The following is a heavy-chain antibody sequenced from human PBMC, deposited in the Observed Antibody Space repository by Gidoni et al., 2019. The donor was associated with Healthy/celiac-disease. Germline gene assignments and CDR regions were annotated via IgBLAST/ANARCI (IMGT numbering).Heavy chain of an antibody. CDR2: INQSGST. Sequence: GSFSGYYWSWIRQPPGKGLEWIGEINQSGSTNYNPSLKSRVTISVETSKNQFSLKLSSVTAADTAVYYCARRGVRSVAATGGGYFDYWGQGTLVTVSS. CDR3: ARRGVRSVAATGGGYFDY. D-gene: IGHD2-15*01. CDR1: GSFSGYY. J-gene: IGHJ4*02. V-gene: IGHV4-34*01.